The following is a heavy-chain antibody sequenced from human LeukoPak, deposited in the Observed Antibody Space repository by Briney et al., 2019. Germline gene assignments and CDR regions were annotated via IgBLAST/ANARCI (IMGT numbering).Heavy chain of an antibody. CDR2: IYYSGST. D-gene: IGHD3-10*01. J-gene: IGHJ5*02. V-gene: IGHV4-31*11. CDR3: ARVAMGYYGSGSYRLFDP. CDR1: GGSISSGGYY. Sequence: SETLSLTCAVSGGSISSGGYYWSWIRQHPGKGLEWIGYIYYSGSTYYNPSLKSRVTISVDTSKNQFSLKLSSVTAADTAVYYCARVAMGYYGSGSYRLFDPWGQGTLVTVSS.